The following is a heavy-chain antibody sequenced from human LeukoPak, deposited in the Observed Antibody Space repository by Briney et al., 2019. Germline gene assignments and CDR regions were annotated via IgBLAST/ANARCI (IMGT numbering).Heavy chain of an antibody. CDR2: TYYRSKWFN. Sequence: SQTLSLTCSIAGDSISSNSAAWNWIRQSPSRGLEWLGRTYYRSKWFNDYAVSVKSRISINPDTSKNQFSLQLNAVTPDDTAVNYGARGWYGGSYYRFDSWGQGSVVTVSS. J-gene: IGHJ4*02. CDR3: ARGWYGGSYYRFDS. V-gene: IGHV6-1*01. D-gene: IGHD1-26*01. CDR1: GDSISSNSAA.